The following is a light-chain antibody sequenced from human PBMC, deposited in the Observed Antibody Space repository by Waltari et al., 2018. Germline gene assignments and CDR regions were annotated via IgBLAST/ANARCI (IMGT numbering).Light chain of an antibody. CDR2: EVT. V-gene: IGLV2-8*01. Sequence: QSALTQPPSASGSPGQSVTFSCTRTSSDIGAYNSLPWYQQHPAHAPKLIVFEVTKRPSGVPDRFSGSKSGNTASLTISGLQAEDEADYYCSSYAGSDNYVFGGGTKVTVL. CDR3: SSYAGSDNYV. J-gene: IGLJ1*01. CDR1: SSDIGAYNS.